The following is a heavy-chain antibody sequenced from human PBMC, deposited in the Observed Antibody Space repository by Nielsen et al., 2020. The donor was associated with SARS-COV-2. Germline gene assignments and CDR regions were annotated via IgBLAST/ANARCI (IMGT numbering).Heavy chain of an antibody. Sequence: ASVKVSCKASGYTFTSCAMHWVRQAPGQRLEWMGWINAGNGNTKYSQKFQGRATITRDTSASTAYMELSSLRSEDTAVYYCARGIQLWLRSDYWGQGTLVTVSS. CDR3: ARGIQLWLRSDY. CDR1: GYTFTSCA. CDR2: INAGNGNT. V-gene: IGHV1-3*01. D-gene: IGHD5-18*01. J-gene: IGHJ4*02.